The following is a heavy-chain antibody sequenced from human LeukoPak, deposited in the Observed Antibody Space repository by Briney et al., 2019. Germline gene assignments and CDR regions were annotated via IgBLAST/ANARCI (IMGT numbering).Heavy chain of an antibody. CDR1: RGSFSGYS. J-gene: IGHJ4*02. V-gene: IGHV4-34*01. D-gene: IGHD3-22*01. Sequence: PSETLSLTCAVYRGSFSGYSWNWIRQSPGKGLEWIGEINHSGSTNYNSSLRSRGTISVDTSKNQFSLKLSSVTAADTALYYCARVIYYDTERSETWGQGTLVTVSS. CDR2: INHSGST. CDR3: ARVIYYDTERSET.